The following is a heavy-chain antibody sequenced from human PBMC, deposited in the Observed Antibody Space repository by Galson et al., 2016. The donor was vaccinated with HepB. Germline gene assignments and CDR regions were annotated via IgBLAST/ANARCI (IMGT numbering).Heavy chain of an antibody. J-gene: IGHJ4*02. CDR1: GFIFSNFG. Sequence: SLRLSCAASGFIFSNFGMNWVRQAPGKGLEWVSSISGSGRSTYYTGSVKGRFTISRDNSKNTVFLQMSSLRAEDTAMYFCAKEGRGYGDFYYDWWGQGTLVTVSS. CDR2: ISGSGRST. CDR3: AKEGRGYGDFYYDW. V-gene: IGHV3-23*01. D-gene: IGHD4-17*01.